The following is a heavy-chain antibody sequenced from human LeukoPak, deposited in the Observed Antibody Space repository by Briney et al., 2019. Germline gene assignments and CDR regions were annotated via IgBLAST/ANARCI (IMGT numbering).Heavy chain of an antibody. CDR2: IGSGSSTI. Sequence: PGGSLRLSCAASGFIFSSYSMNWVRQAPGQGLEWLSYIGSGSSTIYYADSLKGRFTISRDNAKNSLYLQMNSLRAEDTAVYYCIAAATGAFDIWGQGTMVTVSS. CDR3: IAAATGAFDI. CDR1: GFIFSSYS. J-gene: IGHJ3*02. V-gene: IGHV3-48*04. D-gene: IGHD6-25*01.